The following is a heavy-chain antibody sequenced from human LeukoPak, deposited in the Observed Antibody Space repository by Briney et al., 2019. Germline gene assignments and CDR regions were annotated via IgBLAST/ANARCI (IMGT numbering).Heavy chain of an antibody. V-gene: IGHV4-61*02. Sequence: KPSQTLSLTCTVSGGSISSGSYYWSWIWQPAGKGLEWIGRIYTSGSTNYNPSLKSRVTISVDTSKNQFSLKLSSVTAADTAVYYCAGGGVPYYYDSSGYYYPLQHWGQGTLVTVSS. D-gene: IGHD3-22*01. CDR3: AGGGVPYYYDSSGYYYPLQH. CDR2: IYTSGST. CDR1: GGSISSGSYY. J-gene: IGHJ1*01.